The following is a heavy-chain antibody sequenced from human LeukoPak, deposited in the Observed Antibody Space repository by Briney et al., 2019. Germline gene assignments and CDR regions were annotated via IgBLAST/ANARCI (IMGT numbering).Heavy chain of an antibody. J-gene: IGHJ4*02. CDR1: GFTFSNYD. D-gene: IGHD6-19*01. CDR3: ARGLYINGWCYFDY. CDR2: ISYDGSNK. Sequence: TGGSLRLSCAASGFTFSNYDMHWLRQAPGKGLEWVALISYDGSNKNYADSVKGRFTISSDNSKNTLFLQMNSLRAEDTAVYYCARGLYINGWCYFDYCGEGTLVTVSS. V-gene: IGHV3-33*01.